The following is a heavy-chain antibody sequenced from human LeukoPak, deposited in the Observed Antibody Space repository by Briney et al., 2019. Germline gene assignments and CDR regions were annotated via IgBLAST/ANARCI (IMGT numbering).Heavy chain of an antibody. Sequence: PGGSLRLSCAASGFTFSSYEMNWVRQAPGRGLEWVSSISSSSSYIYYADSVKGRFTISRDNAKNSLYLQMNSLRAEDTAVYYCARRQVRNAFDIWGQGTMVTVSS. J-gene: IGHJ3*02. CDR2: ISSSSSYI. V-gene: IGHV3-21*01. CDR1: GFTFSSYE. D-gene: IGHD3-10*01. CDR3: ARRQVRNAFDI.